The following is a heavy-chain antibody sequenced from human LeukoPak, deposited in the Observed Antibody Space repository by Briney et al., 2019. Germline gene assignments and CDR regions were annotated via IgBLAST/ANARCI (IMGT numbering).Heavy chain of an antibody. CDR3: ASVSSGGDVVY. CDR1: GGSISSYY. D-gene: IGHD2-21*02. V-gene: IGHV4-59*01. CDR2: IYYSGST. Sequence: PSETLSLTCTVSGGSISSYYWSWIRQPPGKGLEWIGYIYYSGSTNYNPSLKSRVTISVDTSKNQFSLKLSSVTAADTAIYYCASVSSGGDVVYWGQGTLVTVSS. J-gene: IGHJ4*02.